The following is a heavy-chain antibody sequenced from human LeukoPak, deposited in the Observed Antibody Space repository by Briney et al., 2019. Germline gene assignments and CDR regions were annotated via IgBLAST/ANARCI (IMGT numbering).Heavy chain of an antibody. D-gene: IGHD3-16*02. CDR2: IYYSGST. Sequence: SETLSLTCIVSGGSISSYYWSWIRQPPGKGLEWLGYIYYSGSTNYNPSLKSRVTISVDTSKNQFSLKLSSVTAADTAVYYCARGFYDYVWGSYRYWGQGTLVTVSS. J-gene: IGHJ4*02. V-gene: IGHV4-59*01. CDR3: ARGFYDYVWGSYRY. CDR1: GGSISSYY.